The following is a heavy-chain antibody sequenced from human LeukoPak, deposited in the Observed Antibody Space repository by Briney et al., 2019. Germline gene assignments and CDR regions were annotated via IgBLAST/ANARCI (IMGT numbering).Heavy chain of an antibody. J-gene: IGHJ4*02. CDR2: IYYSGST. CDR1: GGSMSSYY. Sequence: PSETLSLTCTVSGGSMSSYYWNWIRQPPGKGLEWTGYIYYSGSTNYNPSLKSRVTISVDTSKNQFSLKLSSVTAADTAIYYCARAVSGRFDYWGQGTLVTVSS. CDR3: ARAVSGRFDY. V-gene: IGHV4-59*08. D-gene: IGHD6-19*01.